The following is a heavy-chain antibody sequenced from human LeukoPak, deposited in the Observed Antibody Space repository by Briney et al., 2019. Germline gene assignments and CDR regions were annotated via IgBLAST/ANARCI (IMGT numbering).Heavy chain of an antibody. Sequence: PSETLSLTCTVSGGSISSYYWSWIRQPAGKGLEWIGRISSSGSTNYNPSLKSRVTISIDTSKTQFSLKLSSVTAADTAVYFCARGPYSYDSSGAFDIWGQGTMVTVSS. CDR2: ISSSGST. CDR3: ARGPYSYDSSGAFDI. CDR1: GGSISSYY. D-gene: IGHD3-22*01. J-gene: IGHJ3*02. V-gene: IGHV4-4*07.